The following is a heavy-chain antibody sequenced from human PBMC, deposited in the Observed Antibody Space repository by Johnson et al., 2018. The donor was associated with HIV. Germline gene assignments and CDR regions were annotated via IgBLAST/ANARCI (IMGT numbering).Heavy chain of an antibody. CDR2: IWYDGSNK. V-gene: IGHV3-33*06. CDR1: GFTVSSNY. Sequence: QMLLVESGGGLIQPGGSLRLSCAASGFTVSSNYMSWVRQAPGKGLEWVAVIWYDGSNKYYADSVKGRFTISRDNSKNTLDLQMESLRVEDTAIYYCAKAWELLGRRAALDIWGQGTMVTVSS. CDR3: AKAWELLGRRAALDI. J-gene: IGHJ3*02. D-gene: IGHD1-26*01.